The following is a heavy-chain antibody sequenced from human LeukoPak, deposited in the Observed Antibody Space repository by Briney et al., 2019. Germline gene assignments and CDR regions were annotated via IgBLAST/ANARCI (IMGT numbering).Heavy chain of an antibody. D-gene: IGHD6-13*01. Sequence: MSSETLSLTCTVSGGSISSGDYYWSWIRQPPGKGLEWIGYIYYSGSTYYNPSLKSRVTISVDTSKNQFSLQLNSVTPEDTAVYYCAREERIAAAGPRRDFRHWGQGTLVTVSS. V-gene: IGHV4-30-4*08. CDR1: GGSISSGDYY. CDR3: AREERIAAAGPRRDFRH. J-gene: IGHJ1*01. CDR2: IYYSGST.